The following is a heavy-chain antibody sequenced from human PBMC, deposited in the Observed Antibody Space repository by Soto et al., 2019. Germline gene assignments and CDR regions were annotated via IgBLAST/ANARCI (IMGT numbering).Heavy chain of an antibody. CDR3: ARKTAYCSGGSCSDILDY. Sequence: QVQLVQSGAEVMKPGSSVKVSCKASGGTFSSYTISWVRQAPGQGLEWMGRIIPILGIANYAQKFQGRVTITADKSTSTAYMELSSLRSEDTAVYYCARKTAYCSGGSCSDILDYWGQGTLVTVSS. CDR1: GGTFSSYT. J-gene: IGHJ4*02. D-gene: IGHD2-15*01. CDR2: IIPILGIA. V-gene: IGHV1-69*02.